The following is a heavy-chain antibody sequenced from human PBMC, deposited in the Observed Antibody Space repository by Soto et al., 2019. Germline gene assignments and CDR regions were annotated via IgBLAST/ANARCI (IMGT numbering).Heavy chain of an antibody. D-gene: IGHD3-10*01. CDR3: AKFSGGYYAFRTGVDV. V-gene: IGHV5-51*01. CDR2: IYPGDSDT. CDR1: GDTFTSYW. Sequence: PGESLKISCKGSGDTFTSYWIGWVRQMSGKGLEWMGIIYPGDSDTRYSPSFKGQVTMSADKSINTAYLQWSSLKASDTAMYYCAKFSGGYYAFRTGVDVWGQGTTVTVSS. J-gene: IGHJ6*02.